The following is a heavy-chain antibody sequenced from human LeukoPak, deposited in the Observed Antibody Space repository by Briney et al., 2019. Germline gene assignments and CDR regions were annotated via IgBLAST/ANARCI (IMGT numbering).Heavy chain of an antibody. CDR1: GFTFSSYW. V-gene: IGHV3-7*03. Sequence: GGSLRLSCAASGFTFSSYWMSWVRQAPGKGLEWVANIKQDGSEKYHVDSVKGRFTISRDNAKNSLYLQMNSLRAEDTAVYYCARESIQENTYYGSGSPQYYYYYYGMDVWGKGTTVTVSS. D-gene: IGHD3-10*01. CDR2: IKQDGSEK. CDR3: ARESIQENTYYGSGSPQYYYYYYGMDV. J-gene: IGHJ6*04.